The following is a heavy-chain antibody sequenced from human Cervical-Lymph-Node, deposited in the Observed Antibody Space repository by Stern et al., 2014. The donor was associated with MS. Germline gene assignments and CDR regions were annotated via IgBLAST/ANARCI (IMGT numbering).Heavy chain of an antibody. CDR3: ARSRDAYSPLAY. J-gene: IGHJ4*02. CDR1: GGSISGYH. V-gene: IGHV4-59*01. CDR2: IYYSGST. Sequence: QLPLQESGPGLVKPSETLSLTCTVSGGSISGYHCSWIRPPPGKGLEWIGHIYYSGSTNYIPSLKSRVSISIDTPKNQFSLKLSSVTAADTAVYYCARSRDAYSPLAYWGQGALVTVSS. D-gene: IGHD5-24*01.